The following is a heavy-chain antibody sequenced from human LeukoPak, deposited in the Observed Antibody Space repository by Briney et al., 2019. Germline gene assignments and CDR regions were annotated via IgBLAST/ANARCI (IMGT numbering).Heavy chain of an antibody. D-gene: IGHD3-3*01. J-gene: IGHJ6*03. Sequence: GGSLRLSCAASGFTFNIYGIHWVRQAPGKGLEWLAYITPEGSSQYYADSVKGRFTFSRDNSKNILYLQMHSLRAEDTAVYYCARLIYPPGNGYDFWIWRHYMDVWGKGTTVTVSS. CDR3: ARLIYPPGNGYDFWIWRHYMDV. V-gene: IGHV3-30*12. CDR1: GFTFNIYG. CDR2: ITPEGSSQ.